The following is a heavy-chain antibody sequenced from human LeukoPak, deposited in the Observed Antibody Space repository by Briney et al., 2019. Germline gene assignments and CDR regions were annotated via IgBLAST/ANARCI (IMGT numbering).Heavy chain of an antibody. D-gene: IGHD6-25*01. V-gene: IGHV4-34*01. CDR1: GGSFSGYY. J-gene: IGHJ5*02. CDR2: INHSGST. Sequence: PSETLSLTCAVYGGSFSGYYWSWIRQPPGKGLEWIGEINHSGSTNYNPSLKSRVTISVDTSKNQFSLKLSSVTAADTAVYYCARHEAGWFDPWGQGTLVTVSS. CDR3: ARHEAGWFDP.